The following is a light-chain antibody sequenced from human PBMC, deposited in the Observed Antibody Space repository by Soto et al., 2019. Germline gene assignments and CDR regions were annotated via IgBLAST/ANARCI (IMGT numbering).Light chain of an antibody. V-gene: IGKV1-12*01. CDR1: QGIGSW. CDR2: AAS. CDR3: QRANSFPWT. Sequence: DIQMTQSPSSVSASVGERVTITCRASQGIGSWLAWYQQKPGKAPNLLIYAASSLQSGVPSRFSGSGSGTDFTLTIGSLQPEDFATYYCQRANSFPWTFGQGTKVEIK. J-gene: IGKJ1*01.